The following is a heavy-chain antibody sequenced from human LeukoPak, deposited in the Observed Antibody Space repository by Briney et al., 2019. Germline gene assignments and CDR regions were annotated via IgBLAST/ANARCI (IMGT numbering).Heavy chain of an antibody. V-gene: IGHV1-69*13. Sequence: ASVKVSCKASGGTFSSYAISWVRQAPGQGLEWMGGIIPIFGTANYAQKFQGRVTITADESTSTAYMELSSLRSEDTAVYYCARGVYGGNSFDYWGQGTLVTVSS. CDR3: ARGVYGGNSFDY. CDR2: IIPIFGTA. J-gene: IGHJ4*02. D-gene: IGHD4-23*01. CDR1: GGTFSSYA.